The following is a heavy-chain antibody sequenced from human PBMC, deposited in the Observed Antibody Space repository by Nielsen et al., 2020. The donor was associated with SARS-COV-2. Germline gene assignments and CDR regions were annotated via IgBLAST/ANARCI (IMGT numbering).Heavy chain of an antibody. CDR3: VKDLGYSYGYGFFSDGMDV. Sequence: GESLKISCAASGFIFDDYGMSWVRQAPGKGLEWVSGINWNGGSTGYADSVKGRFTISRDNAKNSLYLQMSSLRAEDTAVYYCVKDLGYSYGYGFFSDGMDVWGQGTTVTVSS. V-gene: IGHV3-20*04. CDR1: GFIFDDYG. D-gene: IGHD5-18*01. J-gene: IGHJ6*02. CDR2: INWNGGST.